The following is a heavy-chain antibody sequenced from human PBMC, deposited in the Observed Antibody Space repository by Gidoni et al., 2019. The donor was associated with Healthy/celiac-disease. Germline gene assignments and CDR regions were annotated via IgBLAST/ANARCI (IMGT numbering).Heavy chain of an antibody. Sequence: QVQLVESGGGVVQPGRSLRRSCAASGFTFRRYAMHWVRQAPGKGLEWVSVISYDGRNTYSAYSVKGRFTISRDNSKNTLYLQMNSLRAEDTAVYYCAADSDKDAFDIWGQGTMVTVSS. D-gene: IGHD3-22*01. CDR2: ISYDGRNT. V-gene: IGHV3-30-3*01. CDR1: GFTFRRYA. CDR3: AADSDKDAFDI. J-gene: IGHJ3*02.